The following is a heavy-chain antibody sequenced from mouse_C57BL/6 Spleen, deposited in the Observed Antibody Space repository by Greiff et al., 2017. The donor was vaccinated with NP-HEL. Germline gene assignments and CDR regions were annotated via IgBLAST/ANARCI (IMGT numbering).Heavy chain of an antibody. CDR2: IYPSDSET. J-gene: IGHJ2*01. V-gene: IGHV1-61*01. CDR3: ARWGVTTGGYFDY. CDR1: GYTFTSYW. D-gene: IGHD2-2*01. Sequence: QVQLQQPGAELVRPGSSVKLSCKASGYTFTSYWLDWVKQRPGQGLEWIGNIYPSDSETHYTQKFKDKATLTVDKSSSTAYMQLSSLTSEDSAVYYCARWGVTTGGYFDYWGQGTTLTVSS.